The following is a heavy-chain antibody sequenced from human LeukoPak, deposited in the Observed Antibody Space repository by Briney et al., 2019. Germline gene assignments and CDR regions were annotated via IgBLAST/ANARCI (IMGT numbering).Heavy chain of an antibody. D-gene: IGHD6-19*01. CDR2: VFHTGST. CDR1: RGSIIAYY. J-gene: IGHJ6*02. CDR3: ARGNIAVTGPGVFYYYGMDV. Sequence: PSETLPLTCTVSRGSIIAYYWSWIRQSPGKGLEWIGYVFHTGSTNYNPSLRSRVTMSVDTSRSQFSLEVRSVTAADTGVYFCARGNIAVTGPGVFYYYGMDVWGQGTTVTVSS. V-gene: IGHV4-59*01.